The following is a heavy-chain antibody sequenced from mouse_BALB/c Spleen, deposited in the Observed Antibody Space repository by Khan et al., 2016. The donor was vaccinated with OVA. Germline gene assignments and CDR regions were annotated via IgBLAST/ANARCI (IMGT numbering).Heavy chain of an antibody. V-gene: IGHV1-26*01. Sequence: VRLQQSGPDLVKPGASVKLSCKASGYSFTLYYMSWVKQSHGKSLEWIGRVNPNTDNINYNQEFKGKAILTVDKSSNTAYMELRSLTSDDSAVYFCERGYDFLAARGQGNLVTVSA. J-gene: IGHJ3*01. D-gene: IGHD2-14*01. CDR2: VNPNTDNI. CDR1: GYSFTLYY. CDR3: ERGYDFLAA.